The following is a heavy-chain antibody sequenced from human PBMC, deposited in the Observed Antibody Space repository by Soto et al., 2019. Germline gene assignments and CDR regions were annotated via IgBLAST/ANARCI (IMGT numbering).Heavy chain of an antibody. CDR2: INYSGTT. J-gene: IGHJ4*02. Sequence: SETLSLTCTVSGGSISGSYWTWIRQPPGKGLAWIGYINYSGTTKYNPSLNRRVTVSTDPSQNQISLRLTSVTAADAALYYCAREVASYGSTYFDYWGQGTLVTVSS. CDR3: AREVASYGSTYFDY. CDR1: GGSISGSY. V-gene: IGHV4-59*01. D-gene: IGHD3-16*01.